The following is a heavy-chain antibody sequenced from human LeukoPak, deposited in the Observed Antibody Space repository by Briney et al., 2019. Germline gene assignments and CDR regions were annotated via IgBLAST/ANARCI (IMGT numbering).Heavy chain of an antibody. D-gene: IGHD7-27*01. V-gene: IGHV3-21*01. CDR1: GFTFSSYS. CDR3: ASTNWGSVWFDP. Sequence: GGSLRLSCAASGFTFSSYSMNWVRQAPGKGLEWVSSISSSSSYIYYADSVKGRFTISRDNAKNSLYLQMNSLRAEDTAVYYCASTNWGSVWFDPWGQGTLVTVSS. CDR2: ISSSSSYI. J-gene: IGHJ5*02.